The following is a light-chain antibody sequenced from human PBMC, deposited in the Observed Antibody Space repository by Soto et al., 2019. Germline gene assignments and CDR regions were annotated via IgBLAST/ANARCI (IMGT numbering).Light chain of an antibody. CDR1: SSNIGSNS. V-gene: IGLV1-47*01. J-gene: IGLJ2*01. CDR3: ASWDDSLSGHVV. Sequence: QSVLTQPPSASVTPGQRVTISCSGSSSNIGSNSVYWYQQLPGTAPKLLIYRNNQRPSGVPDRFSGSKSGTSASLAISGLRSEDEADYYCASWDDSLSGHVVFGGGTKLTVL. CDR2: RNN.